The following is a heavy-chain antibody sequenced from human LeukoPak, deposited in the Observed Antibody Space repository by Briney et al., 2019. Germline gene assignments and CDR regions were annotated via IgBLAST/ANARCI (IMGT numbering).Heavy chain of an antibody. V-gene: IGHV1-18*01. Sequence: ASVKVSCKASGYTFNSYGTSWVRQAPGQGLEWMGWISAYNGNTNYAQKLQGRVTMTTDTSTSTAYMELRSLRSDDTAVYYCARILGSGDYEHFDYWGQGTLVTVSS. D-gene: IGHD2-15*01. CDR3: ARILGSGDYEHFDY. CDR1: GYTFNSYG. J-gene: IGHJ4*02. CDR2: ISAYNGNT.